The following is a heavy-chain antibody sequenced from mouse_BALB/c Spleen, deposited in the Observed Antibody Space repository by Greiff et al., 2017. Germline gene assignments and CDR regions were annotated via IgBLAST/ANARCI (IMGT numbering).Heavy chain of an antibody. CDR2: IDPANGNT. CDR3: ADRYDGAMDY. V-gene: IGHV14-3*02. Sequence: EVQLQQSGAELVKPGASVKLSCTASGFNIKDTYMHWVKQRPEQGLEWIGRIDPANGNTKYDPKFQGKATIPADTSSNTAYLQLSSLTSEDTAVYYCADRYDGAMDYWGQGTSVTVSS. J-gene: IGHJ4*01. D-gene: IGHD2-14*01. CDR1: GFNIKDTY.